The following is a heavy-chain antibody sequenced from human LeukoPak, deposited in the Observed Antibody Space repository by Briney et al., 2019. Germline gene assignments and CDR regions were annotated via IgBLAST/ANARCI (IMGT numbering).Heavy chain of an antibody. CDR3: AKLDSSWYHFDY. D-gene: IGHD6-13*01. J-gene: IGHJ4*02. CDR1: NGSISGYY. CDR2: IYYSGST. V-gene: IGHV4-59*01. Sequence: SETLSPTCTVSNGSISGYYWSWIRQPPGKGLEWIGYIYYSGSTDYNPSLKSRVTLSVDTSKNQFSLKLTSVTAADTAVYYCAKLDSSWYHFDYWGQGALVTVSS.